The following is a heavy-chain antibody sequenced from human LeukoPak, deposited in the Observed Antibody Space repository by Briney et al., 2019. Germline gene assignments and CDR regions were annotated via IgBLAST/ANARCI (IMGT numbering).Heavy chain of an antibody. J-gene: IGHJ4*02. V-gene: IGHV3-23*01. Sequence: GGSLRLSCAASGLTFSSYAMSWVRQAPGKGLEWVSAISGSGGSTYYADSVKGRFTTSRDNSKNTLYIQMNSLRAEDTAVYYCATPPASRYCSGGSCQNYFDYWGQGTLVTVSS. CDR2: ISGSGGST. CDR1: GLTFSSYA. CDR3: ATPPASRYCSGGSCQNYFDY. D-gene: IGHD2-15*01.